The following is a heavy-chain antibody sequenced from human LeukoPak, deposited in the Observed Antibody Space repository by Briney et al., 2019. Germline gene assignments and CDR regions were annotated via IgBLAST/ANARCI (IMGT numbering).Heavy chain of an antibody. V-gene: IGHV1-18*01. CDR2: ISGYNGNT. Sequence: ASVKLSCKASGYIFSTYGISWVRQAPGQGLEWMGCISGYNGNTNYAQKLQGRVTMTTDTSTSTAYMELRSLRSDDTAVYYCARRRSEEFDFDCWGQGTLFTVPS. J-gene: IGHJ4*02. CDR3: ARRRSEEFDFDC. D-gene: IGHD6-19*01. CDR1: GYIFSTYG.